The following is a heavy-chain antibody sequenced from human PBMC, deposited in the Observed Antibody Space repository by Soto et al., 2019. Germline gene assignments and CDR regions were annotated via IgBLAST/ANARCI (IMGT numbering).Heavy chain of an antibody. CDR3: ARQPGFWSGYAFDI. J-gene: IGHJ3*02. Sequence: QVQLQESGPGLVKPSETLSLTCTVSGGSISSYYWSWIRQPPGKGLEWIGYIYYSGSTNYNPSLKGRVTISVDTSKNQFSLKLSSVTAADTAVYYCARQPGFWSGYAFDIWGQGTMVTVSS. V-gene: IGHV4-59*08. D-gene: IGHD3-3*01. CDR1: GGSISSYY. CDR2: IYYSGST.